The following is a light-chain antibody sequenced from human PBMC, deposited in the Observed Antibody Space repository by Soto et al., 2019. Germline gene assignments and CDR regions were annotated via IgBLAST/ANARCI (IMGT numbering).Light chain of an antibody. CDR3: QQRSDWQYT. J-gene: IGKJ2*01. V-gene: IGKV3D-11*02. CDR1: PSISTY. Sequence: PGQRATLSCRASPSISTYLAWYQVKPGQAPRLLIYDASNRASGVPARFSGSKSGTDFTLTISSLQPEDFAVYFCQQRSDWQYTFGQGTKV. CDR2: DAS.